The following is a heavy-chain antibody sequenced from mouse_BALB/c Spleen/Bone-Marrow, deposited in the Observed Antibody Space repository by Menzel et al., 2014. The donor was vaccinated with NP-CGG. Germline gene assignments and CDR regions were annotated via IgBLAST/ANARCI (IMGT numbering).Heavy chain of an antibody. V-gene: IGHV14-3*02. Sequence: EVNVVESGAELVKPGASVKLSCTASGFNIKDTYMHWVKQRTEQGLEWIGRIDPANGNTKYDPKFQGKATITADTSSNTAYLQLSSLTSEDTAVYYCARPIFLWGQGTSVTVSS. CDR2: IDPANGNT. CDR1: GFNIKDTY. CDR3: ARPIFL. J-gene: IGHJ4*01.